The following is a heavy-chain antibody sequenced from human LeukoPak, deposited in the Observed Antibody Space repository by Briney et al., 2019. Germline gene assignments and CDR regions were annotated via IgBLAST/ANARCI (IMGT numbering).Heavy chain of an antibody. V-gene: IGHV4-59*08. Sequence: SETLSLTCSVSGASVKSDYWSWIRQSPGKGLEWIANVYYSGSTNYNPSLKSRVTISVDASKNQISLKLSSVTAADTAVYYCARSGRSSTSCCDDAFDIWGQGTMVTVSS. CDR2: VYYSGST. CDR3: ARSGRSSTSCCDDAFDI. D-gene: IGHD2-2*01. CDR1: GASVKSDY. J-gene: IGHJ3*02.